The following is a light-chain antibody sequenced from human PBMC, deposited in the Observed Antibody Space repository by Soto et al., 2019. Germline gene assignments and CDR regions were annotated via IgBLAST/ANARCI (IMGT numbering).Light chain of an antibody. V-gene: IGKV3-20*01. CDR2: GAS. CDR3: QQYGSSIT. J-gene: IGKJ5*01. CDR1: QSVSSD. Sequence: EIVMTQSPATLSVSPGERATLSCRASQSVSSDLAWYHQKPGQAPRILIYGASTRATGIQDRFSGSGSGTDFTLTISRLEPEDFAVYYCQQYGSSITXGQGTRLEIK.